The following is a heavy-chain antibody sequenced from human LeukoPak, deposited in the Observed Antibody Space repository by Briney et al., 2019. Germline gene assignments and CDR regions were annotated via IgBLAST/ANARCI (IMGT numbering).Heavy chain of an antibody. J-gene: IGHJ6*03. V-gene: IGHV4-39*07. CDR3: ARDIVLMVYAPDDYYHYYMDV. Sequence: SETLSLTCTVSGGSISSSSYYWGWIRQPPRKGLEWIGSIYYSGSTYYNPSLKSRVTISVDTSKNQFSLKLSSVTAADTAVYYCARDIVLMVYAPDDYYHYYMDVWGKGTTVTVSS. CDR2: IYYSGST. CDR1: GGSISSSSYY. D-gene: IGHD2-8*01.